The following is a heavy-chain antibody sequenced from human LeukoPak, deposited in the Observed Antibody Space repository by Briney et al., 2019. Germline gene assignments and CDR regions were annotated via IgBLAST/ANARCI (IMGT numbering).Heavy chain of an antibody. CDR1: GFTFSSYI. J-gene: IGHJ4*02. CDR3: ARDSFEQLGEYYFDY. CDR2: ISSSSSYI. V-gene: IGHV3-21*01. D-gene: IGHD3-10*01. Sequence: GGSLRLSCAASGFTFSSYIMNWVRQAPGKGLEWVSSISSSSSYIYYADSVKGRFTISRDNAKNSLYLQMNSLRAEDTAVYYRARDSFEQLGEYYFDYWGQGTLVTVSS.